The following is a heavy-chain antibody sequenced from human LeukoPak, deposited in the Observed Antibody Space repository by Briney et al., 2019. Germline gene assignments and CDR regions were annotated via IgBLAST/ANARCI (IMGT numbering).Heavy chain of an antibody. CDR3: ARRTKRGYSYGGLRP. Sequence: SETLSLTCTVSGGSISSSSYYWGWIRQPPGKGLEWIGSIYHSGSTYYNPSLKSRVTISVDTSKNQFSLKLSSVTAADTAVYYCARRTKRGYSYGGLRPWGQGTLVTVSS. V-gene: IGHV4-39*07. J-gene: IGHJ5*02. CDR2: IYHSGST. CDR1: GGSISSSSYY. D-gene: IGHD5-18*01.